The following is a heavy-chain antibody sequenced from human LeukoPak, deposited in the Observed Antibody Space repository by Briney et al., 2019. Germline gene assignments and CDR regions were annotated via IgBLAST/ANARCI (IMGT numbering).Heavy chain of an antibody. V-gene: IGHV1-18*04. CDR2: ISAYNGNT. CDR3: ARDKEYYYGSGVGYFDY. CDR1: GYTFTSYG. Sequence: ASVKVSCEASGYTFTSYGISWVRQAPGQGLEWMGWISAYNGNTNYAQKLQGRVTMTTDTSTSTAYMELRSLRSDDTAVYYCARDKEYYYGSGVGYFDYWGQGTLVTVSS. D-gene: IGHD3-10*01. J-gene: IGHJ4*02.